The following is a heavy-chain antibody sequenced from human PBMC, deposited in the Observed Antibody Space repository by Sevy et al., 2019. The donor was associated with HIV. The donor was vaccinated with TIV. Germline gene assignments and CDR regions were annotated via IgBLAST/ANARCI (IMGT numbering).Heavy chain of an antibody. Sequence: SETLSLTCTVSGGSISSYYWSWVRQPPGKGLEWIGNLYYSGITNYNPSLKSRVTISGDTSKNQFSLKLSSVTAADTAVYYCARGLAYYFNYWGQRTLVTVSS. D-gene: IGHD5-12*01. CDR2: LYYSGIT. CDR3: ARGLAYYFNY. V-gene: IGHV4-59*01. CDR1: GGSISSYY. J-gene: IGHJ4*02.